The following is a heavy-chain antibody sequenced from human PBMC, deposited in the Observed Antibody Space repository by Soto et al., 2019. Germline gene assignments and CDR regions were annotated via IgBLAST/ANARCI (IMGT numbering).Heavy chain of an antibody. V-gene: IGHV3-74*01. CDR1: GFTFSSYW. CDR2: INSDGSNT. D-gene: IGHD6-19*01. J-gene: IGHJ4*02. Sequence: EVQLVESGGGLVQPGGSLRLSCAAPGFTFSSYWMHWVRQVPGKGLVWVSCINSDGSNTRYADFVKGRFTISRDNAKNTLYLQMNSLGAEDTAVYYCASGSGWYSPDYWGQETLVTVSS. CDR3: ASGSGWYSPDY.